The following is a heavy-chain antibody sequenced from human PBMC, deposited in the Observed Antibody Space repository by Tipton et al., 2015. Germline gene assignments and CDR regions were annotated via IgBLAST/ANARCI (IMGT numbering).Heavy chain of an antibody. CDR1: GRSISSGGYY. CDR2: IYYSGST. V-gene: IGHV4-31*03. Sequence: TLSLTCTVSGRSISSGGYYWSWIRQHPGKGLEWIAYIYYSGSTYYNPSLKSRVTISVDTSKSQFSLSVTAADTAVHYCARGTMGHAFDVWGQGTLVTVSS. J-gene: IGHJ3*01. CDR3: ARGTMGHAFDV. D-gene: IGHD4/OR15-4a*01.